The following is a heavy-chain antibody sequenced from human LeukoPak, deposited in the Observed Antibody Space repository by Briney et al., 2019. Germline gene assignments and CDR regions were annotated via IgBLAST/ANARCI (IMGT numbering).Heavy chain of an antibody. V-gene: IGHV3-53*01. CDR2: IYDSGTT. Sequence: GGSLRLSCAASGFTVSSNYMSWVRQAPGKGLEWVSIIYDSGTTHYADSVKGRFTISRDNLKNTLYLQMNSLRAEDTAVYYCARDPMYNGGNSGAFDFWGQGTLVTVSS. J-gene: IGHJ3*01. CDR3: ARDPMYNGGNSGAFDF. D-gene: IGHD4-23*01. CDR1: GFTVSSNY.